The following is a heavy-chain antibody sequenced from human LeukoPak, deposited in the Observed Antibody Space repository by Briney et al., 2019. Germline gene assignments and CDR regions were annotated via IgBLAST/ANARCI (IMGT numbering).Heavy chain of an antibody. CDR1: GGSIRSSSYN. Sequence: SETLSLTCTVSGGSIRSSSYNWGWIRQPPGKGLEWIGSIYYSGSTYYNPSLKSRVIIFVDTFKNQFSLKLSSVTAADTAVYYCARHMRGQWLVPEYYYYYYMDVWGKGTTVTISS. CDR3: ARHMRGQWLVPEYYYYYYMDV. J-gene: IGHJ6*03. CDR2: IYYSGST. D-gene: IGHD6-19*01. V-gene: IGHV4-39*01.